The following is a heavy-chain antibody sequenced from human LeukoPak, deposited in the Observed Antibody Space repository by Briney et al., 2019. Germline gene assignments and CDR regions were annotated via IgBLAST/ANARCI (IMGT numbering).Heavy chain of an antibody. CDR1: GGSISSYY. V-gene: IGHV4-4*07. Sequence: SGTLSLTCTVSGGSISSYYWSWIRQPAGKGLEWIGRIYTSGSTNYNPSLKSRVTMSVDTSKNQFSLKLSSVTAADTAVYYCARANSIAAAGPYYYYGMDVWGQGTTVTVSS. J-gene: IGHJ6*02. CDR2: IYTSGST. D-gene: IGHD6-13*01. CDR3: ARANSIAAAGPYYYYGMDV.